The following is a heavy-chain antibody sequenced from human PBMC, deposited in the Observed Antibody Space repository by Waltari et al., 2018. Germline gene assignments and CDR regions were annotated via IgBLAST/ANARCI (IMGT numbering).Heavy chain of an antibody. Sequence: QVQLQESGPGLVKPSETLSLTCTVSGGSISSYYWSWIRQPPGKGLEWIGYIYYSGSTNYNPSLKRRVTISVETTKNQFSLRLSSVTAADTAVYYWARSYCSGGSCYFAFDIWGQGTMVTVSS. D-gene: IGHD2-15*01. CDR3: ARSYCSGGSCYFAFDI. J-gene: IGHJ3*02. V-gene: IGHV4-59*01. CDR1: GGSISSYY. CDR2: IYYSGST.